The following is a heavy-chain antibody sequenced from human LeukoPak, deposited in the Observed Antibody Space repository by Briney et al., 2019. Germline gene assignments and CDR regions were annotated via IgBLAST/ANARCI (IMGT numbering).Heavy chain of an antibody. Sequence: GASVKVSCKASGYTFISHDINWVRQATGQGLEWMGWINPNSGNTGYAQKFQGRVTFTRNTSISTAYMELSSPRSEDTAVYYCARAGRFDSGHAWFDPWGQGTLVTVS. CDR1: GYTFISHD. D-gene: IGHD5-12*01. V-gene: IGHV1-8*03. J-gene: IGHJ5*02. CDR2: INPNSGNT. CDR3: ARAGRFDSGHAWFDP.